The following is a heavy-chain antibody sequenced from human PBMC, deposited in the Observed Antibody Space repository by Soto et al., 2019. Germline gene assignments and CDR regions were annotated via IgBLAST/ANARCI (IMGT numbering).Heavy chain of an antibody. Sequence: PGGSLRLSCAASGFSFNSYSMSWVRQAPGKGLEWVSAISASGGSTYYADSMKGRFTISRDNSKNTVYLQMNSLRAEDTAVYYCAKWQVPRRQDYFDYWGQGTLVTVSS. J-gene: IGHJ4*02. CDR1: GFSFNSYS. V-gene: IGHV3-23*01. CDR3: AKWQVPRRQDYFDY. D-gene: IGHD6-6*01. CDR2: ISASGGST.